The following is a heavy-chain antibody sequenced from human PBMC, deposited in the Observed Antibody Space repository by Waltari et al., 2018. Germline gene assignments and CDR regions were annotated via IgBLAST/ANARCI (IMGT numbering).Heavy chain of an antibody. CDR3: AKDPNGDYIGAFDT. J-gene: IGHJ3*02. CDR1: TFTFSNYA. Sequence: EVQVLESGGVSVQPGGSLRVTRAASTFTFSNYAMTWVRQAPGKGLEYISSISGGGGVTVYANCVKGRFTISRDNSKSTLYLQMNSLRGEDTATYYCAKDPNGDYIGAFDTWGQGTMVTVSP. CDR2: ISGGGGVT. D-gene: IGHD2-8*01. V-gene: IGHV3-23*01.